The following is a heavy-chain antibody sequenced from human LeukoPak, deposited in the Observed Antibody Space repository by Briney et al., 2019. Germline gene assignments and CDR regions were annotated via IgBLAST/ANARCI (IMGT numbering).Heavy chain of an antibody. D-gene: IGHD3-22*01. Sequence: PGGSLRLSCAASGFTFSSYSMNWVRQAPGKGLEWVSYISSSGSTIYYADSVKGRFTISRDNAKNSLYQQMNSLRAEDTAVYYCARDRYDSAPVSSGGMDVWGQGTTVTVSS. V-gene: IGHV3-48*04. CDR3: ARDRYDSAPVSSGGMDV. J-gene: IGHJ6*02. CDR1: GFTFSSYS. CDR2: ISSSGSTI.